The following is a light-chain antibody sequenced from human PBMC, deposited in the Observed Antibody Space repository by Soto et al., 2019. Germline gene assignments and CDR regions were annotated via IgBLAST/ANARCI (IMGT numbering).Light chain of an antibody. V-gene: IGLV1-44*01. CDR2: SSN. CDR3: TAWDGSVNVYV. CDR1: SSNIGSNT. Sequence: QPVLTQPPSGSATPGQRGSISCSGSSSNIGSNTVNWYQHLPGTAPKLLIYSSNQRPSGVPDRFSGSKSGTSASLAISGLQSDDEADYYCTAWDGSVNVYVFGAGTKVTVL. J-gene: IGLJ2*01.